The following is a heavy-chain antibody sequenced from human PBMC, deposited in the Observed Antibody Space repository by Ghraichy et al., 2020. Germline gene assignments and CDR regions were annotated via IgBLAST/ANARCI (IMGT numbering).Heavy chain of an antibody. D-gene: IGHD1-26*01. CDR3: ARDKHFGSYYGQGPEYFQH. CDR1: GFTFSSYS. J-gene: IGHJ1*01. CDR2: ISSSSSYI. V-gene: IGHV3-21*01. Sequence: LSLTCAASGFTFSSYSMNWVRQAPGKGLEWVSSISSSSSYIYYADSVKGRFTISRDNAKNSLYLQMNSLRAEDTAVYYCARDKHFGSYYGQGPEYFQHWGQGTLVTVSS.